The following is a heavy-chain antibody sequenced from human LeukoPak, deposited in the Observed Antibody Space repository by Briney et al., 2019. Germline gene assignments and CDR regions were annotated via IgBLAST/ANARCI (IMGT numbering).Heavy chain of an antibody. CDR2: ISYDGSNK. J-gene: IGHJ6*02. V-gene: IGHV3-30*18. CDR3: AKDIITMVRGVIRHYYYYGMDV. CDR1: GFTFSSYG. D-gene: IGHD3-10*01. Sequence: GGSLRLSCAASGFTFSSYGMHWVRQAPGKGLEWVAVISYDGSNKYYADSVKGRFTISRDNSKNTLYLQMNSLRAEDTAVYYCAKDIITMVRGVIRHYYYYGMDVWGQGTTVTVSS.